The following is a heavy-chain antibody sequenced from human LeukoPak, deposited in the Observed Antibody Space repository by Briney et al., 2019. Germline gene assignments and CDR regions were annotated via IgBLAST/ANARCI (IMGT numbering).Heavy chain of an antibody. CDR1: GFTFDDYG. Sequence: GGSLRLSCAASGFTFDDYGMSWVRQAPGKGLEWVSGINWNGGSTGYADSVKGRFTISRDNAKNSLYLQMNSLRAEDTALYYCARTTYYYDSSGYFGPPFDYWGQGTLVTVSS. J-gene: IGHJ4*02. D-gene: IGHD3-22*01. V-gene: IGHV3-20*04. CDR3: ARTTYYYDSSGYFGPPFDY. CDR2: INWNGGST.